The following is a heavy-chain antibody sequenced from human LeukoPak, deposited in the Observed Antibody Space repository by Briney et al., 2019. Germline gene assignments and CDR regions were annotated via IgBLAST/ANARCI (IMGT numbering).Heavy chain of an antibody. J-gene: IGHJ4*02. V-gene: IGHV4-59*08. Sequence: SETLSLTCTVSGGSISSYYWSWIRQPPGKGLEWIGYIYYSGSTNYNPSLKSRVTISVDTSKNQFSLKLSSVTAADTAVYYCARASYPTSLGYWGQGTLVTVSS. CDR2: IYYSGST. CDR3: ARASYPTSLGY. CDR1: GGSISSYY.